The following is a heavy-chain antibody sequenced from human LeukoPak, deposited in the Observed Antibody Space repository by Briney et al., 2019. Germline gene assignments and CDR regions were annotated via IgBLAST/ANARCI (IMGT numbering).Heavy chain of an antibody. V-gene: IGHV1-24*01. CDR2: FDPEDGET. J-gene: IGHJ4*02. D-gene: IGHD1-1*01. CDR3: AIIPGYNWNDGLRDY. Sequence: ASVKVSCTVSGYTLTELSMHWVRQAPGKGLEWMGGFDPEDGETIYAQKFQGRVTMTEDTSTDTAYMELSSLRSEDTAVYYCAIIPGYNWNDGLRDYWGQGTLVTVSS. CDR1: GYTLTELS.